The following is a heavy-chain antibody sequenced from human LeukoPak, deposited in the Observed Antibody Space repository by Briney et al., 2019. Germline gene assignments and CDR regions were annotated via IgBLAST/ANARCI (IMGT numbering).Heavy chain of an antibody. CDR2: ISDRGGST. D-gene: IGHD3-10*01. J-gene: IGHJ4*02. V-gene: IGHV3-23*01. CDR3: ARAYYGSGDLDY. Sequence: GGSLRLSCAASGFTFSSYGMSWVRQGPGKGLEWVSAISDRGGSTYYADSVKGRFTISRDNSKNTLYLQMNSLRAEDTAVYYCARAYYGSGDLDYWGQGTLVTVSS. CDR1: GFTFSSYG.